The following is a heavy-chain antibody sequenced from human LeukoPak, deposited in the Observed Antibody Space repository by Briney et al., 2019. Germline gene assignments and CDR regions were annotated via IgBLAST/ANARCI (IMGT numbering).Heavy chain of an antibody. J-gene: IGHJ3*02. CDR2: IYPGDSDT. Sequence: GESLKISCKGSGYSFTSYWIGWVRQMPGKGLEWRGIIYPGDSDTRYSPSFQGQVTISADKSISTAYLQWSSLKASDTAMYYCARLGVVGYCSGGSCYNPGAFDIWGQGTMVTVSS. V-gene: IGHV5-51*01. CDR3: ARLGVVGYCSGGSCYNPGAFDI. CDR1: GYSFTSYW. D-gene: IGHD2-15*01.